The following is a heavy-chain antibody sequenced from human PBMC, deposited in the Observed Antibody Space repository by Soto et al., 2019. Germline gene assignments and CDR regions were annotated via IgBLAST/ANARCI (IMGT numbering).Heavy chain of an antibody. CDR2: IIPIFGTA. D-gene: IGHD5-18*01. J-gene: IGHJ6*02. CDR3: AGGYSYGYGGYYYYGMDV. CDR1: GGTFSSYA. V-gene: IGHV1-69*13. Sequence: SVKVSCKASGGTFSSYAISWVRQAPGQGLEWMGGIIPIFGTANYAQKFQGRVTITADESTSTAYMELSSLRSEDTAVYYCAGGYSYGYGGYYYYGMDVWGQGTTVTVSS.